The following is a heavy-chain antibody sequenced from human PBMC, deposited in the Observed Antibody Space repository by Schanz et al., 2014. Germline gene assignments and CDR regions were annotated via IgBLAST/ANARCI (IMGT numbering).Heavy chain of an antibody. CDR3: ARTRGFQAFDY. CDR2: IRQDGGYK. CDR1: GFSFSDYW. V-gene: IGHV3-7*01. J-gene: IGHJ4*02. Sequence: EVQLVESGGGLVQPGGSLRLSCAASGFSFSDYWMDWVRQAPGKGLEWVANIRQDGGYKNHVDSVEGRFTISRDNAQRSLYLQMEPPRVEEPAVYYCARTRGFQAFDYWGRGTRVTVST.